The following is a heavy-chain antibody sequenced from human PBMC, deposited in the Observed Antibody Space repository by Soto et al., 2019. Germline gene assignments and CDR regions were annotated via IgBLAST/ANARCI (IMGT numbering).Heavy chain of an antibody. Sequence: EVQLLESGGGLIQPGGSLRLSCEASGFTFSTYTMTWVRQAPGKGLEWVSTIVPSGGSTYYADSVKGRFTISRDNSKSTLYLQMNSLRAEDTAIFYCTRKTGDPNYPRLDYWGQGTLVTVSS. CDR1: GFTFSTYT. J-gene: IGHJ4*02. V-gene: IGHV3-23*01. CDR2: IVPSGGST. D-gene: IGHD2-21*02. CDR3: TRKTGDPNYPRLDY.